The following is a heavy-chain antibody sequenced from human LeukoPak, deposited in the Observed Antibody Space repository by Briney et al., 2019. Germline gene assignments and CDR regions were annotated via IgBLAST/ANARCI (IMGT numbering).Heavy chain of an antibody. CDR2: IYYSGST. CDR1: GGSISSYY. V-gene: IGHV4-59*08. Sequence: SETLSLTCTVSGGSISSYYWSWIRQPPGRGLEWIGYIYYSGSTNYNPSLRSRVTISVDTSKNQFSLKLSSVTAADTAVYYCARGGNYGDYDGYFDYWGQGTLVTVSS. CDR3: ARGGNYGDYDGYFDY. D-gene: IGHD4-17*01. J-gene: IGHJ4*02.